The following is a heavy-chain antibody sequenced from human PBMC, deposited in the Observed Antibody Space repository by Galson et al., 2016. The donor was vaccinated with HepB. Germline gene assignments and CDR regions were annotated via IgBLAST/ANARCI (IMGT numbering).Heavy chain of an antibody. CDR3: ARQGARTHIAVPVTFDY. V-gene: IGHV4-39*01. CDR1: GGSITTNSYY. J-gene: IGHJ4*01. CDR2: IYYSGST. D-gene: IGHD6-19*01. Sequence: ETLSLTCTVSGGSITTNSYYWAWIRQPPGKGLEWIGSIYYSGSTYYTPSPKSLVTMSVDTSTNQFSLKLGSVSAADTAVYYCARQGARTHIAVPVTFDYWGHGTLVTVSS.